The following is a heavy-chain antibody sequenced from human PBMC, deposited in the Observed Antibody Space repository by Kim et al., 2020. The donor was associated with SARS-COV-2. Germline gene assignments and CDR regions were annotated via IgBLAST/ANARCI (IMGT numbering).Heavy chain of an antibody. D-gene: IGHD3-10*01. Sequence: GGSLRLSCAASELIFSNYWMSWVRQAPGKGLEWVANINQDGDEKNYVDSVKGRFTISRDNGENSLYLEMNSLRAEDTAVYYCARDDYGWGSHGSWGQGTLVTVSS. CDR1: ELIFSNYW. CDR3: ARDDYGWGSHGS. CDR2: INQDGDEK. V-gene: IGHV3-7*03. J-gene: IGHJ5*02.